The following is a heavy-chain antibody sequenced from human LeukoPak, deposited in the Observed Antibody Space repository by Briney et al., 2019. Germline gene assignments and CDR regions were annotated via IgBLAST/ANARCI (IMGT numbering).Heavy chain of an antibody. CDR1: GYTFTGYY. D-gene: IGHD6-13*01. V-gene: IGHV1-2*02. CDR3: ARVSTHSSSWYGYYYYYMDV. CDR2: INPNSGGT. Sequence: GASVKVSCKASGYTFTGYYMHWVRQAPGQGLEWMGWINPNSGGTNYAQKFRGRVTMTRDTSISTAYMELSRLRSDDTAVYYCARVSTHSSSWYGYYYYYMDVWGKGTTVTVSS. J-gene: IGHJ6*03.